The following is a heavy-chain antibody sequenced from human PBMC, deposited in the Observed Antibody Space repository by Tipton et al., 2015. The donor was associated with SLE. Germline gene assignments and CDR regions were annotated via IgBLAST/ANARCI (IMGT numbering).Heavy chain of an antibody. D-gene: IGHD6-25*01. CDR2: IRHDGGST. CDR1: GSTFTRYA. V-gene: IGHV3-23*01. J-gene: IGHJ4*02. CDR3: AKVGRLAVFDY. Sequence: SLRLSCVASGSTFTRYAMTWVRQAPGKGLEWVSAIRHDGGSTHYADTVKGRFTISRDNSKNTLFLQMNSLRAEDTAVYYCAKVGRLAVFDYWGQGTLVTVSS.